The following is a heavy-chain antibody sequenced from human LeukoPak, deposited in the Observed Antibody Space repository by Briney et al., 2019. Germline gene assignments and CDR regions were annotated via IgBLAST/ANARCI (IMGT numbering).Heavy chain of an antibody. CDR1: GFTFSSYW. J-gene: IGHJ4*02. Sequence: GGSLRLSCAASGFTFSSYWMSWVRQAPGKGLEWVANIKKDGSEKYYVDSVKGRFTISRDNAKNSLYLQMNSLRAEDTAVYYCARETITMIVVVIGGFDYWGQGTLVTVSS. CDR3: ARETITMIVVVIGGFDY. CDR2: IKKDGSEK. V-gene: IGHV3-7*01. D-gene: IGHD3-22*01.